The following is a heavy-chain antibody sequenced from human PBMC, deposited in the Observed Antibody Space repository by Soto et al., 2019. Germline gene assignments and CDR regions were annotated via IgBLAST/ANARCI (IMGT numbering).Heavy chain of an antibody. D-gene: IGHD6-13*01. CDR2: IYHSGST. V-gene: IGHV4-4*02. Sequence: PSETLSLTCAVSGGSISSSNWWSWVRQPPGKGLEWIGEIYHSGSTNYNPSLKSRVTISVDKSKNQFSLKLSSVTAADTAVYYCARDRLSIAAAGISYYGMDVWGQGTTVTVSS. CDR1: GGSISSSNW. J-gene: IGHJ6*02. CDR3: ARDRLSIAAAGISYYGMDV.